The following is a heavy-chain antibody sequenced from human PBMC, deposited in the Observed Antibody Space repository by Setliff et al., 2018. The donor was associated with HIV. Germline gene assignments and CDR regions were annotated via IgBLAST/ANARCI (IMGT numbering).Heavy chain of an antibody. CDR1: GFTLSDHW. J-gene: IGHJ4*02. CDR3: VKWNYPNS. V-gene: IGHV3-74*01. Sequence: QPGGSLRLSCAASGFTLSDHWMHWVRQVPGKGLVWVSRTNNDGSITNYADFVKGRFTMSRDSAKNTLYLQMSSLRVEDTAVYYCVKWNYPNSWGQGTLVTVSS. D-gene: IGHD1-7*01. CDR2: TNNDGSIT.